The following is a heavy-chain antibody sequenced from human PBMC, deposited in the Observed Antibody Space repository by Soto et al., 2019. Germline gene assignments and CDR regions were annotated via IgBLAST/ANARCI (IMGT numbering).Heavy chain of an antibody. CDR1: GFTFSSYA. V-gene: IGHV3-30-3*01. Sequence: GGSLRLSCAASGFTFSSYAMHWVRQAPGKGREWVAVISYDGSNKYYADSVKGRFTISRDNAKNSLYLQMNSLRAEDTAVYYCAREYCSSTSCLNWFDPWGQGTLVTVSS. D-gene: IGHD2-2*01. CDR3: AREYCSSTSCLNWFDP. CDR2: ISYDGSNK. J-gene: IGHJ5*02.